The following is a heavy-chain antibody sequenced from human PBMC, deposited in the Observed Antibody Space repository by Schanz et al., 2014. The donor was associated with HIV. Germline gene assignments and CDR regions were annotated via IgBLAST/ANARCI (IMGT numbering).Heavy chain of an antibody. D-gene: IGHD3-10*01. CDR2: IWYAGSNK. CDR1: GFTFSTYG. Sequence: QVQLVESWGRVVQPGRSLRLSCAASGFTFSTYGMHWGRQAPGKGLEWVAVIWYAGSNKYYADSVKGRFTISRDNSKNTLYLQMNSLRAEDTAVYYCARGSGPYYYYYGMDVWGQGTTVTVSS. CDR3: ARGSGPYYYYYGMDV. J-gene: IGHJ6*02. V-gene: IGHV3-33*01.